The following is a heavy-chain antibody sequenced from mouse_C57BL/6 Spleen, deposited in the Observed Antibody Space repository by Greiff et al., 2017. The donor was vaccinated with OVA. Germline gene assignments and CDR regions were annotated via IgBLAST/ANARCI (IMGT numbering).Heavy chain of an antibody. V-gene: IGHV5-4*01. J-gene: IGHJ2*01. CDR3: ARDRLRDGSYFDY. CDR2: ISDGGSYT. D-gene: IGHD2-3*01. Sequence: EVQVVESGGGLVKPGGSLKLSCAASGFTFSSYAMSWVRQTPEKRLEWVATISDGGSYTYYPDNVKGRFTISRDNAKNNLYLQMSHLKSEDTAMYYCARDRLRDGSYFDYWGQGTTLTVSS. CDR1: GFTFSSYA.